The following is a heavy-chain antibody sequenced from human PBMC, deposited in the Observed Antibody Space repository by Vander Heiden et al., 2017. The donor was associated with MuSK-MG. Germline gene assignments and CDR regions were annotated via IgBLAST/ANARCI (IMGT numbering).Heavy chain of an antibody. CDR3: ARSGIVVVPAARNGPVNYYYGMDV. Sequence: QVQLQQWGAGLLKPSETLSLTCAVYGGSFSGYYWSWIRQPPGKGLEWIGEINHSGSTNYNPSLKSRVTISVDTSKNQFSLKLSSVTAADTAVYYCARSGIVVVPAARNGPVNYYYGMDVWGQGTTVTVSS. CDR1: GGSFSGYY. CDR2: INHSGST. J-gene: IGHJ6*02. D-gene: IGHD2-2*01. V-gene: IGHV4-34*01.